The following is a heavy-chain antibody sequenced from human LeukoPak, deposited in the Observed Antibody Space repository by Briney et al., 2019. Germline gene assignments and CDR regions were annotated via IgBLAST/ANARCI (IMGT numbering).Heavy chain of an antibody. J-gene: IGHJ4*02. D-gene: IGHD5-18*01. Sequence: GGSLRLSCAASGFTFGSYAMHWVRQAPGKGLEWVAVISYDGSNKYYADSVKGRFTISRDNSKNTLYLQMNSLRAEDTAVYYCARALYSLIPHFDYWGQGTLVTVSS. CDR3: ARALYSLIPHFDY. CDR1: GFTFGSYA. CDR2: ISYDGSNK. V-gene: IGHV3-30*04.